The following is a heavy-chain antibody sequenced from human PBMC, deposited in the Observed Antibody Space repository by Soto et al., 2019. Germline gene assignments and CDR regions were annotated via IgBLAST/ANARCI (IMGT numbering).Heavy chain of an antibody. D-gene: IGHD6-19*01. CDR2: ISSSSSTI. CDR3: ASSGQGGWFDP. CDR1: GFTFSSYS. J-gene: IGHJ5*02. V-gene: IGHV3-48*01. Sequence: EVQLVESGGGLVQPGGSLRLSCAASGFTFSSYSMNWVRQAPGKGLEWVSYISSSSSTIYYADSVKGRFTISRDNAKNSLYLQMNSLRAEDTAVYYCASSGQGGWFDPWGQGTLVTVS.